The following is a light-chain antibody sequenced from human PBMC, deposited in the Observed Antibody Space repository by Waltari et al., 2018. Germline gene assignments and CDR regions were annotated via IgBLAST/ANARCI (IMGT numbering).Light chain of an antibody. CDR2: EVR. V-gene: IGLV2-14*01. CDR3: SSYTSSSTLV. Sequence: QSALTQPASVSGSPGQSITISCTGSSNDVVTYNYVSWYQQHPGKAPKLIIFEVRHRPSGVSNRFSASKSGNKASLTISGLQTEDEADYYCSSYTSSSTLVFGGGTKVTVL. CDR1: SNDVVTYNY. J-gene: IGLJ2*01.